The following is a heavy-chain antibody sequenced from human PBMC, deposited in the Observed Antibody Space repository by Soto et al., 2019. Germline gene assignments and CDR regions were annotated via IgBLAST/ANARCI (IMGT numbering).Heavy chain of an antibody. V-gene: IGHV2-5*02. Sequence: QITLKESGPTLVKPTQTLTVTCSVSGLSLSTHGAAVAWIRQPPGKALEWLGIIYWDDDKRYSPPLQTRLIIAKHTSNHRVVPTLTPVDPADTASYFCAHRSRAHGGFGLFDYWGQGTPVTVSS. CDR1: GLSLSTHGAA. D-gene: IGHD3-10*01. CDR3: AHRSRAHGGFGLFDY. CDR2: IYWDDDK. J-gene: IGHJ4*02.